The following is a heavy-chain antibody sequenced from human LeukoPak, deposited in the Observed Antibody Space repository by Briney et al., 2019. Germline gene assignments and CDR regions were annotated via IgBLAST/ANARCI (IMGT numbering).Heavy chain of an antibody. D-gene: IGHD2-15*01. J-gene: IGHJ6*02. CDR3: ARDYPGGYYYGMDV. Sequence: SETLSLTCTVSGGSISSSSYYWGWIRQPPGKGLEWIGSTYYSGSTYYNPSLKSRVTISVDTSKNQFSLKLSSVTAADTAVYYCARDYPGGYYYGMDVWGQGTTVTVSS. CDR2: TYYSGST. CDR1: GGSISSSSYY. V-gene: IGHV4-39*02.